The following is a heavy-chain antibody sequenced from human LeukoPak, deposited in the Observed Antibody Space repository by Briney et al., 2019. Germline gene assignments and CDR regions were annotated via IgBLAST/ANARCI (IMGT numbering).Heavy chain of an antibody. CDR3: ARGGLGGITAYSNYLFDY. V-gene: IGHV4-59*08. D-gene: IGHD4-11*01. CDR1: SGSISSYY. Sequence: TSETLSLTCTVSSGSISSYYWSWIRQFPGKGLEWIGYIYYSGSTNYNPSLKSRVTISLDTSKNQFSLKLSSVTAADTAVYYCARGGLGGITAYSNYLFDYWGQGTLVTVSS. CDR2: IYYSGST. J-gene: IGHJ4*02.